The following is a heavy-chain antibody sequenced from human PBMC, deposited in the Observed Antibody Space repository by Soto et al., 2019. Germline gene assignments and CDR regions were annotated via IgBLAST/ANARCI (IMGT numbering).Heavy chain of an antibody. D-gene: IGHD3-22*01. Sequence: PGDSPKISYKASGYTFTNNWIGWVRQMPGKGLEGMGMIYPSDSDTRYSPSFQGQVTISVDKSISTAYLQWSSLRASDTAIYYCARPYYASLGDPFFDYGGQG. CDR3: ARPYYASLGDPFFDY. CDR2: IYPSDSDT. CDR1: GYTFTNNW. J-gene: IGHJ4*02. V-gene: IGHV5-51*01.